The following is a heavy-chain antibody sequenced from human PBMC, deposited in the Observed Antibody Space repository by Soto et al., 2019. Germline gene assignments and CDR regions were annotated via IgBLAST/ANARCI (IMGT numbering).Heavy chain of an antibody. J-gene: IGHJ4*02. V-gene: IGHV3-23*01. CDR3: ARRGSGSYYDY. CDR1: GFTFSSYA. CDR2: ISGSGGST. D-gene: IGHD1-26*01. Sequence: EVQLLESGGGLVQPGGSLRLSCAASGFTFSSYAMRWVRQAPVKGLEWVSAISGSGGSTYYADSVKGRFTISRDNSKNTLYLQMNSRRAEDTAVYYGARRGSGSYYDYWGQGTLVTVSS.